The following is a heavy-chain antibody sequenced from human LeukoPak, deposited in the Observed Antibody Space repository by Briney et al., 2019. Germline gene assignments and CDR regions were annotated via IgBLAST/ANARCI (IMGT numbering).Heavy chain of an antibody. Sequence: ASVKVSCKASGYTFTGYYMHWVRQAPGQGLEWMGWINPNSGGTNYAQKFQGRVTMTRDTSISTAYMELSRLRSDDTAVYYCARDHPHMAVAGTGFDYWGQGTLVTVSS. V-gene: IGHV1-2*02. J-gene: IGHJ4*02. CDR2: INPNSGGT. CDR3: ARDHPHMAVAGTGFDY. D-gene: IGHD6-19*01. CDR1: GYTFTGYY.